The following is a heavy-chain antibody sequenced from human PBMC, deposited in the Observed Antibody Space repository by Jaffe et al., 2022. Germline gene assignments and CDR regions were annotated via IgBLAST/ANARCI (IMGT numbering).Heavy chain of an antibody. CDR3: ASAPRLGGGYSYGYYYYYMDV. CDR1: GGSISSGSYY. J-gene: IGHJ6*03. CDR2: IYTSGST. D-gene: IGHD5-18*01. V-gene: IGHV4-61*02. Sequence: QVQLQESGPGLVKPSQTLSLTCTVSGGSISSGSYYWSWIRQPAGKGLEWIGRIYTSGSTNYNPSLKSRVTISVDTSKNQFSLKLSSVTAADTAVYYCASAPRLGGGYSYGYYYYYMDVWGKGTTVTVSS.